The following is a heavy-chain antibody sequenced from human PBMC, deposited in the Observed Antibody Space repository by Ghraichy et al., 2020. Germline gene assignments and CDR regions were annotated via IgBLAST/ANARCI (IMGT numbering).Heavy chain of an antibody. Sequence: GESLNISCEVSGYSFTTYWIGWVRQMPGKGLEWMAIIYPGDSDTRYSPSFQGQVTISVDKSINTAYLQWSSLKASDTAMYYCVRHENWSFDLWGRGTLVIVSS. V-gene: IGHV5-51*01. CDR2: IYPGDSDT. CDR1: GYSFTTYW. J-gene: IGHJ2*01. CDR3: VRHENWSFDL.